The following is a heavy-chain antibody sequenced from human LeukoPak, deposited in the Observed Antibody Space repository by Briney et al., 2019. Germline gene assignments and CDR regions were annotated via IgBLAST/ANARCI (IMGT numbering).Heavy chain of an antibody. CDR2: VYYRGTT. CDR3: ARGTLYSGWSYYLDF. CDR1: GDSISLSFYY. D-gene: IGHD6-13*01. J-gene: IGHJ4*02. Sequence: SESLSLTCSVSGDSISLSFYYWGWIRQPPGKALEGIGSVYYRGTTSYNPSLKSRVTISVDMSKKHFSPTLRYVTAADTAMSYCARGTLYSGWSYYLDFWGQGSQVTVSS. V-gene: IGHV4-39*07.